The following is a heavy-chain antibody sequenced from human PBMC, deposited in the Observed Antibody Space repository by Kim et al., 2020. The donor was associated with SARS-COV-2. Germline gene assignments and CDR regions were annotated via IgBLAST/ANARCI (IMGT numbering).Heavy chain of an antibody. J-gene: IGHJ6*02. Sequence: ASVNVSCKVSGYTLTELSMHWVRQAPGKGLEWMGGFDPEDGETIYAQKFQGRVTMTEDTSTDTAYMELSSLRSEDTAVYYCATVPAPQGITMVRGVIKDYYYYGMDVWGQGTTVTVSS. D-gene: IGHD3-10*01. CDR2: FDPEDGET. CDR3: ATVPAPQGITMVRGVIKDYYYYGMDV. CDR1: GYTLTELS. V-gene: IGHV1-24*01.